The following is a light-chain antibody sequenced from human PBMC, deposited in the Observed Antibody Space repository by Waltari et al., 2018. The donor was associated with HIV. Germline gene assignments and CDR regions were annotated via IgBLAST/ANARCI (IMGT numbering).Light chain of an antibody. CDR2: DVS. CDR3: CSYGGAYNWL. Sequence: QSALTQPRSVSGSPGQSVTISCTGTSDDIGSHNDVSWYKQYPGKGPHRIIYDVSKRGAGVRDRFSGSKSGNTASLTISGLRAEDEADYHCCSYGGAYNWLVGGGTKVTV. J-gene: IGLJ3*02. V-gene: IGLV2-11*01. CDR1: SDDIGSHND.